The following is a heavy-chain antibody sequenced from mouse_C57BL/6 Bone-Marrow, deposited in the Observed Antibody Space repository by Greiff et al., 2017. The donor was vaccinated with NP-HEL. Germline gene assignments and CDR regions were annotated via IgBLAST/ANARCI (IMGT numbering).Heavy chain of an antibody. CDR3: TRDQVEVWLLAWCAD. CDR1: GFIFSSYA. J-gene: IGHJ3*01. Sequence: EVQRVESGEGLVKPGGSLKLSCAASGFIFSSYAMSWVRQTPEQRLEWVAYISSGGDYIYYADTLKGRFTISRDTARNTLYLQMSSLTSEDTDMYYCTRDQVEVWLLAWCADWGKGTLVTVSA. D-gene: IGHD2-3*01. V-gene: IGHV5-9-1*02. CDR2: ISSGGDYI.